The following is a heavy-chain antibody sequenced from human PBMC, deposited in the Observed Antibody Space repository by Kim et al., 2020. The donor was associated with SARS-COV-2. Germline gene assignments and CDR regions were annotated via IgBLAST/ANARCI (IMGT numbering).Heavy chain of an antibody. CDR2: ISYDGNTK. CDR3: ARDGEGQLGWELLDFDY. CDR1: GFTFSSYG. J-gene: IGHJ4*02. V-gene: IGHV3-33*05. Sequence: GGSLRLSCAASGFTFSSYGMHWVRQAPGKGLEWVAVISYDGNTKYYADSVKGRFTISRDNSKNTLYLQMNGLRDEDTAVYYCARDGEGQLGWELLDFDYWGQGTLDAVSS. D-gene: IGHD2-21*02.